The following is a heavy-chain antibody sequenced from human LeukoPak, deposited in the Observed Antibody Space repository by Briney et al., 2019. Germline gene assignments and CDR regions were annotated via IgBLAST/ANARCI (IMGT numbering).Heavy chain of an antibody. CDR1: GFTFSSYA. V-gene: IGHV3-23*01. Sequence: PGGSLRLSCAASGFTFSSYAMSWVRQAPGKGLEWVSAISGSGGSTYYADSVKGRFTISRDNSKNTLYLQMNSLRAEDTAVYYCAKDPYSGSYWGSYYFDYWGQGTLVTVSS. D-gene: IGHD1-26*01. CDR2: ISGSGGST. J-gene: IGHJ4*02. CDR3: AKDPYSGSYWGSYYFDY.